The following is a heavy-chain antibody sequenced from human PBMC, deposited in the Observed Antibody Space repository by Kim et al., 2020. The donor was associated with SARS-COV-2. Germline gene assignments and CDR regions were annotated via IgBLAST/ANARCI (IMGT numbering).Heavy chain of an antibody. J-gene: IGHJ4*02. CDR2: ISYDGSNK. CDR1: GFTFSSYA. CDR3: ARGVRRITMVRGVNRSLDY. Sequence: GGSLRLSCAASGFTFSSYAMHWVRQAPGKGLEWVAVISYDGSNKYYADSVKGRFTITRDNSKNTPYLQMNSLRAEDTAVYYCARGVRRITMVRGVNRSLDYWGQGTLVTVSS. V-gene: IGHV3-30*04. D-gene: IGHD3-10*01.